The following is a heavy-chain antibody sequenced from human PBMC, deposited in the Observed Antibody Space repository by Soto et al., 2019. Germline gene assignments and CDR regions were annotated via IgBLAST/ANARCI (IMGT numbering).Heavy chain of an antibody. V-gene: IGHV6-1*01. J-gene: IGHJ3*02. CDR3: AGQGQYWNGYNRFWVTAFDI. CDR2: TFYRSKWFN. CDR1: GDSVSSNDAA. D-gene: IGHD3-3*01. Sequence: QVQLQQSGPGLVKPSQTLSVTCSISGDSVSSNDAAWNWIRQSPSRGLEWLGRTFYRSKWFNEYAESEKCQITITPDQSKHKFSPHLNCVRPEDTAVYYSAGQGQYWNGYNRFWVTAFDIWGHGTTVTVSS.